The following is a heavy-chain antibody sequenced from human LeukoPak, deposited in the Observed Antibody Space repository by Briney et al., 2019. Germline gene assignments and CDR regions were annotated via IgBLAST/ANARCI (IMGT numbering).Heavy chain of an antibody. D-gene: IGHD3-22*01. V-gene: IGHV4-39*07. CDR1: SGSISSSSYY. CDR2: INHSGST. CDR3: ARVRPVVTHIRRWFDP. Sequence: PSETLSLTCTVSSGSISSSSYYWSWIRQPPGKGLEWIGEINHSGSTNYNPSLKSRVTISVDTSKNQFSLKLSSVTAADTAVYYCARVRPVVTHIRRWFDPWGQGTLVTVSS. J-gene: IGHJ5*02.